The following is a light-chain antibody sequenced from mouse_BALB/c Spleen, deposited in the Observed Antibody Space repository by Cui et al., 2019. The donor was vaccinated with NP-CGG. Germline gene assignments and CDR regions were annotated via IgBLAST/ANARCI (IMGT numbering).Light chain of an antibody. CDR2: GTN. Sequence: QPVVPQESALTTSPGETVTLTCRSNTGAVTTSNYANWVQEKPDHLFTGLIGGTNNRAPGVPARFSGSLIGDKAALTITGAQTEDEAIYFCALWYSNHWVFGGGTKLTVL. V-gene: IGLV1*01. J-gene: IGLJ1*01. CDR3: ALWYSNHWV. CDR1: TGAVTTSNY.